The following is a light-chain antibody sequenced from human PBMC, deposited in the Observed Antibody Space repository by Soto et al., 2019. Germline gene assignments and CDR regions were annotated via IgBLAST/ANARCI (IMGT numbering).Light chain of an antibody. J-gene: IGLJ2*01. V-gene: IGLV1-51*01. CDR1: SSNIGIYY. Sequence: QSVLTQPPSVSAAPGQRVTISCSGRSSNIGIYYVSWYQHVPGTAPKLLIHDNNRRLSGIPDRFSGSKSGTSATLGITGLQTGDEADDYCGTWDSSLNSALFGGGTKLTVL. CDR2: DNN. CDR3: GTWDSSLNSAL.